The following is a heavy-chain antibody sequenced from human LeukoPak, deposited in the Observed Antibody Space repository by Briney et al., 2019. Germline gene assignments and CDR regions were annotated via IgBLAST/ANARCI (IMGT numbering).Heavy chain of an antibody. V-gene: IGHV3-21*01. D-gene: IGHD1-1*01. J-gene: IGHJ6*03. CDR2: ISSSSSYI. CDR3: ARDRLLEDRDYSYYYYMDV. Sequence: GGSLKLSCAASGFTFSTYTINWVRQAPGKGLEWVSSISSSSSYIYYADSVKGRFTISRDNAKNSLYLQMNSLRAEDTAVYHCARDRLLEDRDYSYYYYMDVWGKGTTVTVSS. CDR1: GFTFSTYT.